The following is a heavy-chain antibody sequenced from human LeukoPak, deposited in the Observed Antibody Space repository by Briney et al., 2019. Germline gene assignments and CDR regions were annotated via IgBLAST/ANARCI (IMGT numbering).Heavy chain of an antibody. V-gene: IGHV4-39*07. CDR2: VYYSGTT. CDR3: AREYSSSRYDY. Sequence: PSETLSLTCSVSGGSISSSGYYWGWIRQPPGKGLEWIGSVYYSGTTYYNPSLKSRVIISVDTSKNQFSLRPSSVTAADTAIYYCAREYSSSRYDYWGQGTPVSVSS. J-gene: IGHJ4*02. D-gene: IGHD6-13*01. CDR1: GGSISSSGYY.